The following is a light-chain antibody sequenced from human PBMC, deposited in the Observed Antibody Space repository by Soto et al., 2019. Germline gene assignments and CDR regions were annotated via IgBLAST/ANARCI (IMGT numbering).Light chain of an antibody. CDR1: QNVANY. J-gene: IGKJ1*01. CDR2: GAS. CDR3: QQYGSSPRT. V-gene: IGKV3-20*01. Sequence: EIVLTQSPATLSLSPGERATLSCRASQNVANYLDWYQQKPGQAPRLLIYGASSPATGLPDRFSGSGSGTDFTLSISRLEPEDFAVYYCQQYGSSPRTFGQGTKVDIK.